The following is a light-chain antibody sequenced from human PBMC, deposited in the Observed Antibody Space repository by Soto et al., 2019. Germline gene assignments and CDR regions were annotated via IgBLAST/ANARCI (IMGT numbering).Light chain of an antibody. J-gene: IGKJ2*01. V-gene: IGKV1-5*03. CDR3: QQYNSYSYT. Sequence: DIQMTQSRSTLSASVGDRVSITCRASQSINSWLAWYQQKPGKAPKLLIYKASSLESGVPSRFSGSGSGTEFTLTISSLQPDDFATYYCQQYNSYSYTFGQGTKVDIK. CDR2: KAS. CDR1: QSINSW.